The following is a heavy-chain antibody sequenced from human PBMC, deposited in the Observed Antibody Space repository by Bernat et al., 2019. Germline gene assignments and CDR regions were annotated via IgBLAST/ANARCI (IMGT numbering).Heavy chain of an antibody. Sequence: QVQLQESGPGLVKPSETLSLTCTVSGGSVSSGSYYWSWIRQPPGKGLEWIGYIYYSGSTNYNPSLKSRVTISVDTSKNQFSLRLNSVTAADTAVYYCAREVTVVAGSSGWFDPWGQGILVTVSS. J-gene: IGHJ5*02. CDR2: IYYSGST. D-gene: IGHD6-19*01. V-gene: IGHV4-61*01. CDR1: GGSVSSGSYY. CDR3: AREVTVVAGSSGWFDP.